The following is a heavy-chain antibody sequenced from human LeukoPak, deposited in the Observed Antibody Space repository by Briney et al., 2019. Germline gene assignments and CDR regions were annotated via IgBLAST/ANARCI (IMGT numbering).Heavy chain of an antibody. CDR3: ARGGYYDSSGYPS. J-gene: IGHJ4*02. D-gene: IGHD3-22*01. CDR1: GFTFSSYS. Sequence: GGSLRLSCAASGFTFSSYSMNWVRQAPGKGLEWVSSISRSSSYIYYADSVKGRFTISRDNAKNSLYLQMNSLRAEDTAVYYCARGGYYDSSGYPSWGQGTLVTVSS. V-gene: IGHV3-21*01. CDR2: ISRSSSYI.